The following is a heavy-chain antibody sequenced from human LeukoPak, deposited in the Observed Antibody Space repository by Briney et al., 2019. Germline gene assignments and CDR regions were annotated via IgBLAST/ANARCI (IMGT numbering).Heavy chain of an antibody. CDR3: AKADTPHYYDSSGYWA. V-gene: IGHV3-23*01. D-gene: IGHD3-22*01. CDR1: GFTFSSYA. Sequence: PGGSLRLSCAASGFTFSSYAMSWVRQAPGKGLEWVSAISGSGDSTYYADSVKGRFTISRDSSKNTLYLQMNSLRAEDTAVYYCAKADTPHYYDSSGYWAWGQGTLVTVSS. J-gene: IGHJ5*02. CDR2: ISGSGDST.